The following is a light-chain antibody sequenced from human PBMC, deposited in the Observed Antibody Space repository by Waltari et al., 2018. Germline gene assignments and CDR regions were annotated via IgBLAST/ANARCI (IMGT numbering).Light chain of an antibody. Sequence: QSALTQPASVSGSPGQSITISCTGTSSDVGSYNLVSWYQQHPGKAPKLMIYEGNKRTSGVSNRFSGSKSGNTASLTISGLQAEDEADYYCCSYAGSSTFPYVFGTGTKVTVL. CDR3: CSYAGSSTFPYV. CDR1: SSDVGSYNL. J-gene: IGLJ1*01. CDR2: EGN. V-gene: IGLV2-23*03.